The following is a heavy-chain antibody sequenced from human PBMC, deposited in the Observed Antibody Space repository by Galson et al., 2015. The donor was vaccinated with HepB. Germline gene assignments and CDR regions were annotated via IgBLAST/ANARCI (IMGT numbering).Heavy chain of an antibody. J-gene: IGHJ3*02. V-gene: IGHV3-30-3*01. Sequence: SLRLSCAASGFTFSNYAMDWVRQAPGRGLEWVAVIAFDGSKTHYPDSVRGRFSISRDNSKNTLYLQMNSLRAEDTAVYYCARDKSEDSGGFSLGLDAFDIWGQGTMVTVSS. CDR3: ARDKSEDSGGFSLGLDAFDI. CDR1: GFTFSNYA. D-gene: IGHD3-22*01. CDR2: IAFDGSKT.